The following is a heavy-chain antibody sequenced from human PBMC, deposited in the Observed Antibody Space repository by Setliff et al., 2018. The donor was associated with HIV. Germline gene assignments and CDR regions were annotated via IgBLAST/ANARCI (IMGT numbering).Heavy chain of an antibody. Sequence: PSETLSLTCTVSGDSINSYYWSWIRQPPGKGLERIGYIYTSGITDYNPSLKSRVTISGGTSKNQFSLKLSSVTAADTAVYYCARDRRGYYYGSGSCYMDVWGTGTTVTVSS. CDR2: IYTSGIT. J-gene: IGHJ6*03. CDR1: GDSINSYY. V-gene: IGHV4-4*08. CDR3: ARDRRGYYYGSGSCYMDV. D-gene: IGHD3-10*01.